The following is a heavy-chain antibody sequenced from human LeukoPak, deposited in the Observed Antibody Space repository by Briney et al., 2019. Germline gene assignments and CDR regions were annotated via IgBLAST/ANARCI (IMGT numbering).Heavy chain of an antibody. CDR1: GFTFSTYW. V-gene: IGHV3-74*01. CDR3: ATGGGGSEY. J-gene: IGHJ4*02. D-gene: IGHD3-16*01. CDR2: INSDGSHT. Sequence: GGSLRLSCAASGFTFSTYWMYWVRQAPRKGLLWVSRINSDGSHTSYADSVKGRFTISRDNAKKTLYLQMNNLRAEDTAVYYCATGGGGSEYWGQGTLVTVSS.